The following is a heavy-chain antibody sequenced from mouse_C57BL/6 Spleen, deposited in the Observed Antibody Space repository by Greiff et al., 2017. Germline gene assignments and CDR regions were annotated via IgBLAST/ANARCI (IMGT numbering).Heavy chain of an antibody. CDR2: FYPGSGSI. D-gene: IGHD2-4*01. Sequence: QVQLQQSGAELVKPGASVKLSCKASGYTFTEYTIHWVKQRSGQGLEWIGWFYPGSGSIKYNEKFKDKATLTADKSSSTVYMELSRLTSEDSAVYFCARHEGDYGRRQYYFDYWGQGTTLTVSS. CDR1: GYTFTEYT. J-gene: IGHJ2*01. V-gene: IGHV1-62-2*01. CDR3: ARHEGDYGRRQYYFDY.